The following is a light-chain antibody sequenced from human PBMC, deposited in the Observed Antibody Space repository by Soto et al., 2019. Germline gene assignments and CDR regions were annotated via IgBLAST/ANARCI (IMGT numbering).Light chain of an antibody. Sequence: QPVLTQPASVSGSPGQSITISCTGTSSDVGGYNYVSWYQQYPGKVPKLIIFDVSNRPSGVSNRFSGSKSGNTASLTISGLQAEDEADYYCSSYTNNLGVFGTGTKVTVL. CDR1: SSDVGGYNY. CDR2: DVS. V-gene: IGLV2-14*01. J-gene: IGLJ1*01. CDR3: SSYTNNLGV.